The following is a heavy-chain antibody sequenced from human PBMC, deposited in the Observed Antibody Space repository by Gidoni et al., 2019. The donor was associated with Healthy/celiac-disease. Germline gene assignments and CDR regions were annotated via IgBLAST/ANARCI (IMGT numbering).Heavy chain of an antibody. CDR2: ISYDGSNK. J-gene: IGHJ4*02. D-gene: IGHD5-18*01. V-gene: IGHV3-30-3*01. CDR3: ARDRPWIQGYFDY. CDR1: GFPFSSYA. Sequence: QVQLVESGGGVVQPGRSLRLSCAAPGFPFSSYAMHWVRQAPGKGLEWVAVISYDGSNKYYADSVKGRFTISRDNSKNTLYLQMNSLRAEDTAVYYCARDRPWIQGYFDYWGQGTLVTVSS.